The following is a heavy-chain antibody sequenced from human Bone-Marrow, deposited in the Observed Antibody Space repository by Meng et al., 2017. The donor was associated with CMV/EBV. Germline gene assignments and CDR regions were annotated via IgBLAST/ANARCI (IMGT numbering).Heavy chain of an antibody. Sequence: KVSCKAYGGTFSSYAISWVRQAPGQGLEWMGGIIPIFGTANYAQKFQGRVTITTDESTSTAYMELSSLRSEDTAVYYCARGNLWEFDYWGQGTLVTVSS. D-gene: IGHD1-26*01. CDR1: GGTFSSYA. CDR3: ARGNLWEFDY. CDR2: IIPIFGTA. V-gene: IGHV1-69*05. J-gene: IGHJ4*02.